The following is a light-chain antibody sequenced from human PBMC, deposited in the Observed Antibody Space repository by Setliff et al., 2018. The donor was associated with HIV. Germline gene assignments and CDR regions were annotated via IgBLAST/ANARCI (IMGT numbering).Light chain of an antibody. CDR1: SSDVGGYKY. CDR2: DVS. CDR3: CSYAGSYTYV. V-gene: IGLV2-11*01. Sequence: QSVLPQPRPVSGSPGQSVTISCTGSSSDVGGYKYVSWYQQHPGKAPKLMISDVSKRPSGAPDRFSGSKSGNTASLTISGLQAEDEADYYCCSYAGSYTYVFGTGTKVTVL. J-gene: IGLJ1*01.